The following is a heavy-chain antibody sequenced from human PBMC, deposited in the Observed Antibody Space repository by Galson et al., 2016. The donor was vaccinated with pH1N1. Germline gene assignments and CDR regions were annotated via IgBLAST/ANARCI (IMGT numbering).Heavy chain of an antibody. D-gene: IGHD3-10*02. CDR3: AKEGGTCSGKHSAFGMTV. J-gene: IGHJ6*02. CDR2: ISYDGNNA. CDR1: GFTFRRSG. Sequence: SLRLSCAVSGFTFRRSGMHWVRQAPGKGLEWVAIISYDGNNAYHGDSVKGRFTISRDNSKNTLYLDMNSLRPEDTAVYYCAKEGGTCSGKHSAFGMTVWGQGTTITVSS. V-gene: IGHV3-30*19.